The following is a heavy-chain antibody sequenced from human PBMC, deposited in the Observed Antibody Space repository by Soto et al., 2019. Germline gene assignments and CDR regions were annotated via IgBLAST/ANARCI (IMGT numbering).Heavy chain of an antibody. CDR2: IYHSGST. CDR1: GGSISSGGYS. CDR3: ARGLTYYYDSSGYFDAFDI. D-gene: IGHD3-22*01. J-gene: IGHJ3*02. Sequence: SETLSLTCAVSGGSISSGGYSWSWIRQPPGKGLEWIGYIYHSGSTYYNPSLKSRVTISVDRSKNQFSLKLSSVTAADTAVYYCARGLTYYYDSSGYFDAFDIWGQGTMVTVSS. V-gene: IGHV4-30-2*01.